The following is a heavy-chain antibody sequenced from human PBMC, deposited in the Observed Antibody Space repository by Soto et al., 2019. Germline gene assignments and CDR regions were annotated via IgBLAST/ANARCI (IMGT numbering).Heavy chain of an antibody. V-gene: IGHV1-58*02. Sequence: QMQLVQSGPEVKKPGTSVKVSCKASGFTFTRSAMQWVLQARGQRLEWIGWIVVGSGNTNYAQKFQERVTITRDMSTSTAYMELSSLRSEDTAVYYCAVVGGPGTPGGGMDVCGQGTTVTVSS. CDR3: AVVGGPGTPGGGMDV. D-gene: IGHD3-10*01. J-gene: IGHJ6*02. CDR2: IVVGSGNT. CDR1: GFTFTRSA.